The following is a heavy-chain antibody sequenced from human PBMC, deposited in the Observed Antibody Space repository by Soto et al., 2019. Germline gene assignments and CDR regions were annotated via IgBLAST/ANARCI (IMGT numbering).Heavy chain of an antibody. CDR2: ISGSGDNT. V-gene: IGHV3-23*01. J-gene: IGHJ6*02. D-gene: IGHD2-2*01. CDR3: ATRRDASYYYYGMDV. CDR1: GFTFSTYA. Sequence: EVQLLESGGGLAQPGGSLRLSCAASGFTFSTYAMTWVRQAPGKGLEWVSGISGSGDNTYYADSVKGRFTISRDNSKNTLFLQMNSLRAEDTAVYYCATRRDASYYYYGMDVWGQGTTVTVSS.